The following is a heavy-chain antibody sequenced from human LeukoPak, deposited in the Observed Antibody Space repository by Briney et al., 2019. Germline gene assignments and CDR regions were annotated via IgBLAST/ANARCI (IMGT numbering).Heavy chain of an antibody. V-gene: IGHV4-59*01. CDR1: GGSISSYY. D-gene: IGHD2-15*01. Sequence: PSETLSLTCTVSGGSISSYYWSWIRQPPGKGLEWIGYIYCSGSTNYNPSLKSRVTISVDTSKNQFSLKLSSVTAADTAVYYCARLVAANWFDPWGQGTLVTVSS. J-gene: IGHJ5*02. CDR2: IYCSGST. CDR3: ARLVAANWFDP.